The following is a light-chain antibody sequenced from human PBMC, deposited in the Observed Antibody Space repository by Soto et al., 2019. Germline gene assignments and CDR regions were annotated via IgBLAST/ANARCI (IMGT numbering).Light chain of an antibody. CDR1: QSVSSSF. CDR3: QQYVSSPLA. Sequence: EIVLSQSPGTLSLSPGESATLSCRASQSVSSSFLAWYQQKAGQAPRLLIYGASRRATGIPDRFSGSGSGTDFTRNISRLEPEDFAVYYCQQYVSSPLAFGQGTKVEL. CDR2: GAS. V-gene: IGKV3-20*01. J-gene: IGKJ1*01.